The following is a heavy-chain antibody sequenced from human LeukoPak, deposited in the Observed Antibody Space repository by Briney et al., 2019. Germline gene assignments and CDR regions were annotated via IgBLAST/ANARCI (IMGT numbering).Heavy chain of an antibody. CDR3: ARDERSGYYIY. D-gene: IGHD3-22*01. Sequence: GGSLRLSCAASGFTFSSYAMSWVRQAPGKGLEWVANLKEDGSVKQHADSVRGRFTISRDNTKNLVFLQMSSLKAEDSAVYYCARDERSGYYIYWGQGILVTVSS. CDR2: LKEDGSVK. J-gene: IGHJ4*02. V-gene: IGHV3-7*01. CDR1: GFTFSSYA.